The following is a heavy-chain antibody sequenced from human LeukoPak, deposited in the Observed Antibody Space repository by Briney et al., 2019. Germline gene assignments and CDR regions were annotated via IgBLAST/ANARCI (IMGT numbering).Heavy chain of an antibody. D-gene: IGHD2-2*01. CDR3: ARDVPLRIFDY. J-gene: IGHJ4*02. CDR2: ISYDGSNK. V-gene: IGHV3-30-3*01. CDR1: GFTFSSYA. Sequence: PGGSLRLSCAASGFTFSSYAMHWVRQAPGKGLEWVAVISYDGSNKYYADSVKGRFTISRDNSKNTLYLQMNSLRAEDTAVYYCARDVPLRIFDYWGQGTLVTVSS.